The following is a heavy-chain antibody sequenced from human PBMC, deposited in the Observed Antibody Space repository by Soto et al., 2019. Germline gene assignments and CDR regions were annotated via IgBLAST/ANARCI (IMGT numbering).Heavy chain of an antibody. J-gene: IGHJ6*02. CDR3: AGVVWFRGLDV. CDR2: TYYRSRWEN. Sequence: ILSLTCDISRDDVARINAGLHWIIQSPSGAVEWLGRTYYRSRWENDYAMSVKSRISISPHKSKHQFSLILYSVTPEDKAIYYCAGVVWFRGLDVWGQGTPVPV. D-gene: IGHD3-16*01. V-gene: IGHV6-1*01. CDR1: RDDVARINAG.